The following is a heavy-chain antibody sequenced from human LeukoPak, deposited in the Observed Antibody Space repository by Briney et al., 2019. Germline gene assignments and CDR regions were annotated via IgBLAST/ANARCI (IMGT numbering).Heavy chain of an antibody. V-gene: IGHV1-58*01. CDR2: IVVGSGNT. CDR3: AAAFGRWSAGTFDY. CDR1: GFTFTSSA. Sequence: GASVKVSCKASGFTFTSSAVRWVQQARGQRLEWIGWIVVGSGNTNYAQKFQERVTITRDMSTSTAYMELSSLRSEDTAVYYCAAAFGRWSAGTFDYWGQGTLVTVSS. J-gene: IGHJ4*02. D-gene: IGHD3-10*01.